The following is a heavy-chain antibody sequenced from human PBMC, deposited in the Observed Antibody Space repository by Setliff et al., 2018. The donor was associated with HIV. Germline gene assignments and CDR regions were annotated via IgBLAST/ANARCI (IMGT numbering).Heavy chain of an antibody. Sequence: ASVKVSCKASGGTFSNSGISWVRQAPGQGLEWMGEIIPMYDPPVYAQKFRGRVTITADESTTTVYMELSSLTSDDTAVYYCARGAPPGNPGHLDYWGQGTQVTVSS. CDR1: GGTFSNSG. D-gene: IGHD6-13*01. J-gene: IGHJ4*02. CDR2: IIPMYDPP. V-gene: IGHV1-69*13. CDR3: ARGAPPGNPGHLDY.